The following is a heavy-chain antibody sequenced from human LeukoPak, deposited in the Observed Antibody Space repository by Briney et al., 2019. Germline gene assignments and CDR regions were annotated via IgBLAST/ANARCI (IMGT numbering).Heavy chain of an antibody. V-gene: IGHV1-2*02. J-gene: IGHJ5*02. Sequence: ASVKVSCKASGYTFTGYYMHWVRQAPGQGLEWMGWINPKSGGTNYAQKFQGRVTMTRDTSISTAYMELSRLRSDDTAVYYCASFSISAAGSPLGWFDPWGQGTLVTVSS. CDR3: ASFSISAAGSPLGWFDP. CDR1: GYTFTGYY. CDR2: INPKSGGT. D-gene: IGHD6-13*01.